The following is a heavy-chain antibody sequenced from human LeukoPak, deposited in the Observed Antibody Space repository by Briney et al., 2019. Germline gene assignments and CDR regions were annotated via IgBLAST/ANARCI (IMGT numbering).Heavy chain of an antibody. CDR1: GFTFSGSV. D-gene: IGHD6-19*01. V-gene: IGHV3-21*05. CDR2: ISSSSSYT. CDR3: ARDSSGPLY. Sequence: GGSLKLSCAASGFTFSGSVMHWVRQASGKGLEWVSYISSSSSYTNYADSVKGRFTISRDNAKNSLYLQMNSLRAEDTAVYYCARDSSGPLYWGQGTLVTVSS. J-gene: IGHJ4*02.